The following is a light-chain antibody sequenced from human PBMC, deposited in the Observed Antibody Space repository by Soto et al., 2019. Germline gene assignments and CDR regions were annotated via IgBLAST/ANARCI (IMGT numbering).Light chain of an antibody. V-gene: IGLV1-40*01. J-gene: IGLJ3*02. Sequence: QSVLTQPPSVSGAPGQRVTISCTGSSSNIGAGYDVHWYQQLPGTAPKLIIYSNNNRPSGVPDRFSGSKSGTSASLAITGLQAEDEADYYCQSFASSLSGWVFGGGTKLTVL. CDR2: SNN. CDR3: QSFASSLSGWV. CDR1: SSNIGAGYD.